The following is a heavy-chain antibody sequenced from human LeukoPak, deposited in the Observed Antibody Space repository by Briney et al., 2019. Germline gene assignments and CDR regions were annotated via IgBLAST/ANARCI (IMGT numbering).Heavy chain of an antibody. V-gene: IGHV4-39*01. D-gene: IGHD6-13*01. CDR3: ATSGGRYSRRTGVVFGY. J-gene: IGHJ4*02. Sequence: SEALSLTCTVSDGSISTDSYYWGWIRQPPGEGLEWIGNIYYRGSTYYNPSLKSRVTISADTSKNQFSLKLSSVTAADTAVYYCATSGGRYSRRTGVVFGYWGQGTLVTVSS. CDR2: IYYRGST. CDR1: DGSISTDSYY.